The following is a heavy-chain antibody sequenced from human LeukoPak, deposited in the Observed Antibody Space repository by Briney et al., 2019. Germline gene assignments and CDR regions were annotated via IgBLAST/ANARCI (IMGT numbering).Heavy chain of an antibody. V-gene: IGHV1-2*02. Sequence: ASVKVSCKASGYTFTSYDINWVRQATGQGLEWMGWINPNSGGTNYAQKFQGRVTMTRDTSISTAYMELSRLRSDDTAVYYCARDLLRLGELSLALDYWGQGTLVTVSS. CDR1: GYTFTSYD. CDR3: ARDLLRLGELSLALDY. J-gene: IGHJ4*02. D-gene: IGHD3-16*02. CDR2: INPNSGGT.